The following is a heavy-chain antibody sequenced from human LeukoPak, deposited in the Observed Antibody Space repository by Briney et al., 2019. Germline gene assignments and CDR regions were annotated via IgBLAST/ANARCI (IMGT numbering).Heavy chain of an antibody. Sequence: GGSLRLSCAASGFTFSSYAMSWVRQAPGKGLEWVSAISGSGGSTYYADSVKGRFTISRDSSKNTLYLQMNSLRAEDTAVYYCAKEGDIVVVPAAQGLNWFDPWGQGTLVTVSS. D-gene: IGHD2-2*01. CDR1: GFTFSSYA. CDR3: AKEGDIVVVPAAQGLNWFDP. CDR2: ISGSGGST. V-gene: IGHV3-23*01. J-gene: IGHJ5*02.